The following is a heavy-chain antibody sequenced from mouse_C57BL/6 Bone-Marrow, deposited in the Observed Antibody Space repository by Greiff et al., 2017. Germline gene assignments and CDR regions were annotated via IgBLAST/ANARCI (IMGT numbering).Heavy chain of an antibody. V-gene: IGHV7-3*01. CDR1: GFTFTDYY. Sequence: EVKLVESGGGLVQPGGSLSLSCAASGFTFTDYYMSWVRQPPGKALEWLGFIRNKANGYTTEYSASVKGRFTISRDNSQSILYLQMNALRAEDSATYYCARRYRGFDYWGQGTTLTVSS. J-gene: IGHJ2*01. CDR2: IRNKANGYTT. D-gene: IGHD2-14*01. CDR3: ARRYRGFDY.